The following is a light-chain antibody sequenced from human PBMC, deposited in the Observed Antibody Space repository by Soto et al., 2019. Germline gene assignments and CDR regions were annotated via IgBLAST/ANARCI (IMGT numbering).Light chain of an antibody. CDR3: QQYGSSPPTYY. CDR2: GAS. Sequence: EIVLTQSPGTLSLSPGERATLSCRTSQSVSDTYLAWYQQKPGQAPRLLIYGASNRATGIPDRFSGSGSGTDFNLTISGLEPEDFAVYYCQQYGSSPPTYYFGPGTRLEI. V-gene: IGKV3-20*01. J-gene: IGKJ2*01. CDR1: QSVSDTY.